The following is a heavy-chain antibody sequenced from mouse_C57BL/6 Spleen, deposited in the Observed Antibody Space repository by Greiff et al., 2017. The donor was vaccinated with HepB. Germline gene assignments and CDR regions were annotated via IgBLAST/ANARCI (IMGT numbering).Heavy chain of an antibody. CDR2: IDPSDSYT. CDR1: GYTFTSYW. D-gene: IGHD2-3*01. Sequence: VKLQQPGAELVMPGASVKLSCKASGYTFTSYWMHWVKQRPGQGLEWIGEIDPSDSYTNYNQKFKGKSTLTVDKSSSTAYMQLSSLTSEDSAVYYCARRGDGYPYYYAMDYWGQGTSVTVSS. CDR3: ARRGDGYPYYYAMDY. V-gene: IGHV1-69*01. J-gene: IGHJ4*01.